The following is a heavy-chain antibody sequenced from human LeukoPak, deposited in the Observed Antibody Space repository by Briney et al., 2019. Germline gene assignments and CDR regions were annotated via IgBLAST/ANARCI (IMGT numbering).Heavy chain of an antibody. V-gene: IGHV4-59*01. CDR1: GGSISSYY. D-gene: IGHD6-13*01. CDR2: FYYSGSS. Sequence: SETLSLTCTVSGGSISSYYWSWIRQPPGKGLEWIGYFYYSGSSNYNPSLKSRVTISGDTSKNQFSLKLSSVSAADTAIYYCARVSPAVGAFDIWGRGTMVTVSS. J-gene: IGHJ3*02. CDR3: ARVSPAVGAFDI.